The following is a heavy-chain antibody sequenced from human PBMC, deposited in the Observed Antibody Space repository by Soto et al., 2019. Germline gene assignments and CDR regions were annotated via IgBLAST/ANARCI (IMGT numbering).Heavy chain of an antibody. CDR1: GYSFTSYW. Sequence: GESLKISCKGSGYSFTSYWIGWVRQMPGKGLEWMGIIYPGDSDTRYSPSFQGQVTISADKSISTAYLQWSSLKASDTAMYYCARLGGVEAAGNGLGGSYVRNYYYYGRDVWGQGTTFTVSS. V-gene: IGHV5-51*01. D-gene: IGHD6-13*01. CDR3: ARLGGVEAAGNGLGGSYVRNYYYYGRDV. J-gene: IGHJ6*02. CDR2: IYPGDSDT.